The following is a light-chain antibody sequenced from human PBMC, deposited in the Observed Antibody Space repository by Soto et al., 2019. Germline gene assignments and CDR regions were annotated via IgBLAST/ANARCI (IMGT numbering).Light chain of an antibody. V-gene: IGKV3-11*01. Sequence: EIVLTQSRATLSLSPGERATLSCRASQSVSSYLGWYQQKPGQAPRLLIYDASNRATGIPARFSGSGSGTDFTLTISSLEPEDFAVYYCQQRSNWLLTFGGGTKVEIK. CDR1: QSVSSY. CDR2: DAS. CDR3: QQRSNWLLT. J-gene: IGKJ4*01.